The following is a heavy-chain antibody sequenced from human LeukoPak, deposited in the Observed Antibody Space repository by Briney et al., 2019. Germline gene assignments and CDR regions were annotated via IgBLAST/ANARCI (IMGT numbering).Heavy chain of an antibody. J-gene: IGHJ6*02. Sequence: PGGSLRLSCAASGFTVSTNYMSWVRQAPGKGLEWVSVIFRDDTTYYGDSVKGRFTISRDNFKNTLFLQMSSLRAEDTAVYYCAKDSSSSHYYGMDVWGQGTTVTVSS. CDR3: AKDSSSSHYYGMDV. V-gene: IGHV3-53*01. D-gene: IGHD6-13*01. CDR1: GFTVSTNY. CDR2: IFRDDTT.